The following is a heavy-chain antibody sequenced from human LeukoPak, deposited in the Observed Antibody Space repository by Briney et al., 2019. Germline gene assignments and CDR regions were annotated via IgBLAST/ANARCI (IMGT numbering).Heavy chain of an antibody. Sequence: ASVKVSCKASGYTFTSYDINWVRQATGQGLERMGWMNPNSGNTGYAQKFQGRVTITRNTSISTAYMELSSLRSEDTAVYYCARRATYYDFWSGYPNWFDPWGQGTLVTVSS. J-gene: IGHJ5*02. CDR1: GYTFTSYD. CDR2: MNPNSGNT. V-gene: IGHV1-8*03. D-gene: IGHD3-3*01. CDR3: ARRATYYDFWSGYPNWFDP.